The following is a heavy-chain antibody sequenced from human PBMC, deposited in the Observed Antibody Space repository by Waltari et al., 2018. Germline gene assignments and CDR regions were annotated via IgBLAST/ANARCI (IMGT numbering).Heavy chain of an antibody. Sequence: FSTYVMNWGRQAPGKGLEWVSSISDAGGIINYADSVKGRFTISRDNSKNTLYLQMNSLRVDDTAVYYCARGSGVDSWGQGTLVTISS. CDR2: ISDAGGII. V-gene: IGHV3-23*01. D-gene: IGHD7-27*01. J-gene: IGHJ4*02. CDR1: FSTYV. CDR3: ARGSGVDS.